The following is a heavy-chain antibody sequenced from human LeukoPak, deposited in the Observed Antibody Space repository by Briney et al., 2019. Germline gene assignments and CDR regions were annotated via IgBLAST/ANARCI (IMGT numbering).Heavy chain of an antibody. CDR3: ARDCRGDCYSPDAFDI. J-gene: IGHJ3*02. V-gene: IGHV3-11*05. CDR2: MSSSSSYT. D-gene: IGHD2-21*02. CDR1: GFTFSDYY. Sequence: GGSLRLSCAASGFTFSDYYMSWIRQAPGKGLEWVSYMSSSSSYTNYADSVKGRFTISRDNAKNSLYLQMNSLRAEDTAMYYWARDCRGDCYSPDAFDIWGQGTMVTVSS.